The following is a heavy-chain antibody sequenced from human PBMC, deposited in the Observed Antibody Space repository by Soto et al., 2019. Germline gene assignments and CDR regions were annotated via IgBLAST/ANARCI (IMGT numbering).Heavy chain of an antibody. J-gene: IGHJ5*01. V-gene: IGHV1-18*01. Sequence: ASVKVSCKASGYTFIEYGISWVRQAPGQGLEWMGWISVDNGSTNYAQKFRDRVVMTIDRSTTTAYMEMSSLRSDDTAVYYCARDGYVVLPICSWGQ. D-gene: IGHD5-12*01. CDR1: GYTFIEYG. CDR3: ARDGYVVLPICS. CDR2: ISVDNGST.